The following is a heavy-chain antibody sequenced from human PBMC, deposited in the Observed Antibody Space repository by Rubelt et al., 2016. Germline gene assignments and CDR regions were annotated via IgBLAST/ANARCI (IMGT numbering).Heavy chain of an antibody. Sequence: QVQLVQSGAEVKKPGASVKVSCKASGYTFTGYYMHWVRQAPGQGLEWVGRINPNSGGKNYAQKCQGRVTMTRDTSITTAYRELSRLGSDDTAVLYCARESSSGWYIDYWGQGTLVTVSS. D-gene: IGHD6-19*01. V-gene: IGHV1-2*06. CDR1: GYTFTGYY. CDR2: INPNSGGK. CDR3: ARESSSGWYIDY. J-gene: IGHJ4*02.